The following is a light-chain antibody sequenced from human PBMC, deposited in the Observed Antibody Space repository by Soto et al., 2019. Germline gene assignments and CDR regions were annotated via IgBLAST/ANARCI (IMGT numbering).Light chain of an antibody. CDR1: SSDVGGYNY. CDR2: EVS. V-gene: IGLV2-14*01. J-gene: IGLJ3*02. CDR3: CSYTSSTTLV. Sequence: QSALTQPASVSGSPGQSITISCTGTSSDVGGYNYVSWYQQHPGKAPKVMIYEVSNRPSGVSNRFSGSKSGNTASLTISGLQDEDEADYYCCSYTSSTTLVFGGGTKLTVL.